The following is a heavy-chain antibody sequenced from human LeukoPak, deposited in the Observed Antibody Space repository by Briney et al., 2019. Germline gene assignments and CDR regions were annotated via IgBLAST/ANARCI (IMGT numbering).Heavy chain of an antibody. V-gene: IGHV3-23*01. CDR3: AGRYCSGTDCYSWFDP. CDR2: ISGGVGST. Sequence: GGSLRLSCAASGFTFSSYAVSWVRQAPGKGLEWVSAISGGVGSTYYADSVRGRFTISRDNSKNTLYLQMNSLRAEDTAVYYCAGRYCSGTDCYSWFDPWGQGTLVTVSS. D-gene: IGHD2-2*01. CDR1: GFTFSSYA. J-gene: IGHJ5*02.